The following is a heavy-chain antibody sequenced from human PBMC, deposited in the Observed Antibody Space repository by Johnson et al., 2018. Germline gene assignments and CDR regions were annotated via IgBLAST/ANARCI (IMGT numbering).Heavy chain of an antibody. CDR2: IKWNGGTT. CDR1: GFIFDDYV. Sequence: VQLVESGGGVERPGGSLRLSCAASGFIFDDYVMSWVRQAPGKGLEWVSGIKWNGGTTGYADSVRGRFTISRDNANNSLHLEMSALRAEDTALYYCVRDRGGTTPTGYFDYWGQGTLVTVSS. V-gene: IGHV3-20*04. CDR3: VRDRGGTTPTGYFDY. J-gene: IGHJ4*02. D-gene: IGHD1-7*01.